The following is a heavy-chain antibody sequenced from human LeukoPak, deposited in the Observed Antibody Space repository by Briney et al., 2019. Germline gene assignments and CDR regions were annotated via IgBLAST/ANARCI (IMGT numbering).Heavy chain of an antibody. CDR3: ARGAPKEIQLWSRLRGVAFDI. J-gene: IGHJ3*02. CDR1: GGSFSGYY. D-gene: IGHD5-18*01. CDR2: INHSGST. Sequence: PPETLSLTCAVYGGSFSGYYWSWIRQPPGKGLEWIGEINHSGSTNYNPSLKSRVTISVDTSKNQFSLKLNSVTAADTAVYYCARGAPKEIQLWSRLRGVAFDIWGQGTMVTVSS. V-gene: IGHV4-34*01.